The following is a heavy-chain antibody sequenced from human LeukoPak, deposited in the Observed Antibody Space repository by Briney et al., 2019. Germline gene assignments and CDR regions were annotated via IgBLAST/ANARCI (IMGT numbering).Heavy chain of an antibody. CDR1: GGSISSYY. CDR2: IYTSGST. V-gene: IGHV4-4*07. J-gene: IGHJ6*03. Sequence: PSETLSLTCTVSGGSISSYYWSWIRQPAGKGLEWIGRIYTSGSTNYNPSLESRVTMSVDTSKNQFSLKLRSVTAADTAVYFCARSRSSITMVRGVKFYMDVWGKGTTVTVSS. D-gene: IGHD3-10*01. CDR3: ARSRSSITMVRGVKFYMDV.